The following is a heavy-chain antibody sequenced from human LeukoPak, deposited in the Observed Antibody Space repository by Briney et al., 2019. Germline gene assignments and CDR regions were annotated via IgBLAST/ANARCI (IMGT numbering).Heavy chain of an antibody. CDR1: GFTFSSYG. V-gene: IGHV3-23*01. CDR3: AKKVGLVSAPLYYFDL. J-gene: IGHJ4*02. CDR2: TSGPGGSR. Sequence: GGSLRLSCAASGFTFSSYGMHWVRQAPGKGLEWVSATSGPGGSRDYADSVKGRFTISRDNSKNTLYLQMNSLRAEDTAMYYCAKKVGLVSAPLYYFDLWGQGTLVTVSS. D-gene: IGHD6-6*01.